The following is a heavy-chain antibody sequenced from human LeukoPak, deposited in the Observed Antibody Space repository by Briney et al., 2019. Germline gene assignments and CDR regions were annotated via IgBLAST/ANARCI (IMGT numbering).Heavy chain of an antibody. CDR3: ARGWGPTVTTV. D-gene: IGHD4-11*01. Sequence: PSETLSLTCAVYGGSFSGYYWSWIRQPPGKGLEWIGEINHSGSTNYDPSLKSRVTMSVDTSKNQFSLKLSSVTAADTAVYYCARGWGPTVTTVWGQGTLVTVSS. CDR1: GGSFSGYY. CDR2: INHSGST. J-gene: IGHJ4*02. V-gene: IGHV4-34*01.